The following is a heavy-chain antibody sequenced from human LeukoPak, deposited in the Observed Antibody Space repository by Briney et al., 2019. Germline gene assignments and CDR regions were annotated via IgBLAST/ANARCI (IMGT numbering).Heavy chain of an antibody. CDR2: ISSSGSTI. D-gene: IGHD3-10*01. CDR1: GFTFSDYY. CDR3: ARESRYYYGSGSTDAFDI. J-gene: IGHJ3*02. V-gene: IGHV3-11*01. Sequence: GGSLRLSCAASGFTFSDYYMSWIRQAPGKGPEWVSYISSSGSTIYYADSVKGRFTISRDNAKNSLYLQMNSLRAEDTAVYYCARESRYYYGSGSTDAFDIWGQGTMVTVSS.